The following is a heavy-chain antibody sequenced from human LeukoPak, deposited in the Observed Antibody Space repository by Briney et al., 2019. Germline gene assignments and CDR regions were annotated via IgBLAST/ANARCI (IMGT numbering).Heavy chain of an antibody. J-gene: IGHJ4*02. CDR3: VGGSYPLEY. Sequence: SETLSLTCTVSGVSISGYYWSWIRQPAGKGLEWIGRIHTSGSTNYNPSLKSRVTMSVDTSETQLSLKLNSVTAADTAVYYCVGGSYPLEYWGQGALVTVSS. V-gene: IGHV4-4*07. CDR1: GVSISGYY. D-gene: IGHD1-26*01. CDR2: IHTSGST.